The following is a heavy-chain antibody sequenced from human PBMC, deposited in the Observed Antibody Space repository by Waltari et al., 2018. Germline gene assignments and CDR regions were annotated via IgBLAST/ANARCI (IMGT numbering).Heavy chain of an antibody. CDR2: IYPTDSDT. Sequence: EVQLVQSGTEVKKPGESLKISCKGSGYSFTNYWIGWVRQMPGKGLEWMGIIYPTDSDTRYSPSFQGQVTIAADKSISTTYLQWSSLKASDTAMYYCARRWCSGGVCYGDYWGQGTLVTISS. D-gene: IGHD2-8*02. V-gene: IGHV5-51*01. CDR3: ARRWCSGGVCYGDY. J-gene: IGHJ4*02. CDR1: GYSFTNYW.